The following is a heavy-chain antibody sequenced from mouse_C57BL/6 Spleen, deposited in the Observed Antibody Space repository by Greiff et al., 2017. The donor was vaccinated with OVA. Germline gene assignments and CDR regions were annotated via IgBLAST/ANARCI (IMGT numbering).Heavy chain of an antibody. J-gene: IGHJ2*01. Sequence: QVQLQQSGAELVRPGTSVKVSCKASGYAFTNYLIEWVKQRPGQGLEWIGVINPGSGGTNYNEKFKGKATLTADKSSSTAYMQLSSLTSEDSAVYFCARERGLGFDYWGQGTTLTVSS. CDR2: INPGSGGT. CDR3: ARERGLGFDY. V-gene: IGHV1-54*01. CDR1: GYAFTNYL. D-gene: IGHD4-1*01.